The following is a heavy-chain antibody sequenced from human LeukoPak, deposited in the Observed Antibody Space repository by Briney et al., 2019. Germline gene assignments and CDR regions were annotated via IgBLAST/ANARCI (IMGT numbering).Heavy chain of an antibody. CDR2: ISGSGDNT. CDR3: AKGTYDDFWSGYYGY. Sequence: GGSLRLSCAASGFTFSSYAMSWVRQVPGKGLEWVSVISGSGDNTYYADSVKGRFTISRDNSKNMLYLQMNSLRAEDTAVYYCAKGTYDDFWSGYYGYWGQGTLVTVSS. J-gene: IGHJ4*02. D-gene: IGHD3-3*01. CDR1: GFTFSSYA. V-gene: IGHV3-23*01.